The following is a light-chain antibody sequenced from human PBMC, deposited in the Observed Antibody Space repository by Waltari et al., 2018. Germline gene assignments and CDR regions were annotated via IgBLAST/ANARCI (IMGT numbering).Light chain of an antibody. CDR1: DSNIGAGFD. CDR2: SNN. Sequence: QSVLTQPPSLSGAPGQTITIPCTGSDSNIGAGFDVHWYQHLPGTPPKLLIYSNNIRPAGVPDRFAASKSATSASLAITGLQADDEAYYYCQSYDSSLRGVFGGGTKVTVL. CDR3: QSYDSSLRGV. V-gene: IGLV1-40*01. J-gene: IGLJ2*01.